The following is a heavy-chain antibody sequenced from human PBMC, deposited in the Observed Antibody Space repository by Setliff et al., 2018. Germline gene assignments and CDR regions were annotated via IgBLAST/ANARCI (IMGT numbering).Heavy chain of an antibody. CDR2: IYHTGIT. CDR3: ARGRNIAARLLDS. D-gene: IGHD6-6*01. J-gene: IGHJ4*02. V-gene: IGHV4-39*07. CDR1: GGSINSYPYY. Sequence: LSLTCTVSGGSINSYPYYWGWIRQPPGKGLEWIGNIYHTGITYYNPSLKSRVTISIDTSKDQFSLKLISMTAADTAVYYCARGRNIAARLLDSWGQGTLVTVSS.